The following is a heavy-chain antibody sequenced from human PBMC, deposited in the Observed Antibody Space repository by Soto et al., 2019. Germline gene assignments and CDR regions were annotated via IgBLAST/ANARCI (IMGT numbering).Heavy chain of an antibody. J-gene: IGHJ4*02. CDR2: INPNSGGT. Sequence: GASVKVSCKASGYTLTGYYMHWVRQAPGQGLEWMGWINPNSGGTNYAQKFQGRVTMTRDTSISTAYMELRRLRSDDTAVYYCARDRALARPPIAALRYWGQGTLVTVSS. D-gene: IGHD6-6*01. V-gene: IGHV1-2*02. CDR3: ARDRALARPPIAALRY. CDR1: GYTLTGYY.